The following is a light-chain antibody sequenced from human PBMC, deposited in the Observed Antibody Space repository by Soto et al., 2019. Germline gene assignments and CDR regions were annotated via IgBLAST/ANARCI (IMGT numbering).Light chain of an antibody. V-gene: IGKV3-20*01. Sequence: EIVLTQSPGTLSLSPGERATLSCRASQSVSSSYLAWYQHKPGQAPRLLIYGASSRATGIPDRFSGSGSGTDFTLTIRALEPEDFAVYYCQQYGSSSWTFGQGTKVDVK. CDR3: QQYGSSSWT. CDR2: GAS. CDR1: QSVSSSY. J-gene: IGKJ1*01.